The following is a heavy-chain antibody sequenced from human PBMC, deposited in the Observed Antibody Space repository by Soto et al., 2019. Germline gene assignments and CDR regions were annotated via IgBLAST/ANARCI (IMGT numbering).Heavy chain of an antibody. CDR1: GGSISSYY. J-gene: IGHJ5*02. Sequence: PSETLSLTCTVSGGSISSYYWSWIRQPPGKGLEWIGYIYYSGSTNYNPSLKSRVTISVDTSKNQFSLKLSSVTAADTAVYYCARKTDPYDPWGQETLVTVSS. CDR2: IYYSGST. CDR3: ARKTDPYDP. V-gene: IGHV4-59*12.